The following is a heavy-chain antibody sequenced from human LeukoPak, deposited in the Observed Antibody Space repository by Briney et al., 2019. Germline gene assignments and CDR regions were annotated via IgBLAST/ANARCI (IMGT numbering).Heavy chain of an antibody. CDR2: IYYSGTA. CDR1: GASISSGDYY. Sequence: SETLSLTCTVSGASISSGDYYWSWIRQPPGKGLEWIGYIYYSGTAYYNPSLKSRVTVSVDTSKNQFSLKLSSVTAADTAVYYCARADESHFDYWGQGTLVTVSS. J-gene: IGHJ4*02. CDR3: ARADESHFDY. V-gene: IGHV4-30-4*01.